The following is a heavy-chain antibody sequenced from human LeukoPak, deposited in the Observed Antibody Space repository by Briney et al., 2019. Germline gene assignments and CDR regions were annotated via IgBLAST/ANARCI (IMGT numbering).Heavy chain of an antibody. CDR3: AKEGYSRGYYSYYYMDV. V-gene: IGHV3-23*01. CDR1: GFTFSSYG. D-gene: IGHD6-13*01. Sequence: GGTLRLSCAASGFTFSSYGMSWVRQAPGKGLEWVSATSGSGGSTYYADSVKGRFTISRDNSKNTLYVQMNSLRAEDTAVYYCAKEGYSRGYYSYYYMDVWGKGTTVTVSS. J-gene: IGHJ6*03. CDR2: TSGSGGST.